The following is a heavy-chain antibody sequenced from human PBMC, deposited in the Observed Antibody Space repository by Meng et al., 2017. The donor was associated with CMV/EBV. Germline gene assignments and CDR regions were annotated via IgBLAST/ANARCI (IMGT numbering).Heavy chain of an antibody. Sequence: ASVKVSCKASGYTFTSYGISWVRQAPGQGLEWMGWISAYNGNTNYAQKLQGRVTMTTDTSPSTAYMELRSLRSDDTAVYYCARGPGVVVPAATDYWGQGTLVTVSS. CDR1: GYTFTSYG. D-gene: IGHD2-2*01. V-gene: IGHV1-18*01. J-gene: IGHJ4*02. CDR3: ARGPGVVVPAATDY. CDR2: ISAYNGNT.